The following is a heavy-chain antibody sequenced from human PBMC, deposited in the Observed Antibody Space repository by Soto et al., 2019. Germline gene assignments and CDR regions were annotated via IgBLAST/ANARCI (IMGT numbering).Heavy chain of an antibody. D-gene: IGHD5-12*01. V-gene: IGHV1-3*01. CDR2: INGGNDDT. J-gene: IGHJ5*02. CDR1: GYTFTSYA. Sequence: ASVKVSCKASGYTFTSYAMDWVRQAPGQGLEWMGRINGGNDDTEYSQKFQDRVTITSDSSASTAYMELSSLTSEDTAVYYCARAPIYSANWFDPRGQGTLVTVSS. CDR3: ARAPIYSANWFDP.